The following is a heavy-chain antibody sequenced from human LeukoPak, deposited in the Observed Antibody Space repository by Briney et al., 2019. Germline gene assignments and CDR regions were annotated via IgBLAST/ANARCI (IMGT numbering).Heavy chain of an antibody. CDR3: ARRHYDSSGYYSDAFDI. CDR2: IYYSGST. V-gene: IGHV4-39*01. J-gene: IGHJ3*02. D-gene: IGHD3-22*01. Sequence: SETLSLTCTVSGGSISSSSYYWGWIRQPPGKGLEWIGSIYYSGSTYYNPSLKSRVTISVDTSKNQFSLKLSSVTAADTAVYYCARRHYDSSGYYSDAFDIWGQGTMVTVSS. CDR1: GGSISSSSYY.